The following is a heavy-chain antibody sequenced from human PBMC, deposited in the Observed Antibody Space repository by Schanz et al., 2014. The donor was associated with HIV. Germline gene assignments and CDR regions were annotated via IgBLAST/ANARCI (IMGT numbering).Heavy chain of an antibody. Sequence: EVQLVESGGGLVQPGGSLRLSCAASGFTFSSYWMSWVRQAPGKGLEWVSAISGSSITYSADSVKGRFTISRDNSKNTLYLQMNSLRAEDTAVYYCALSRPSGYGGSWYFDLWGRGPLVAVSS. D-gene: IGHD2-15*01. J-gene: IGHJ2*01. V-gene: IGHV3-23*04. CDR2: ISGSSIT. CDR3: ALSRPSGYGGSWYFDL. CDR1: GFTFSSYW.